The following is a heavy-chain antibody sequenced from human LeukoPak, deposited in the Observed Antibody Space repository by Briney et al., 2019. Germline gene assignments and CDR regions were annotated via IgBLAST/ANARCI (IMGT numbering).Heavy chain of an antibody. J-gene: IGHJ4*02. V-gene: IGHV4-39*07. Sequence: SETLSLTCTVSGGSISSSSYYWGWIRQPPGKGLEWIGTIYYSGSTYYNPSLKSRVTISVDTSKNQFSLKLSSVTAADTAVYYCARGWWSYYLFDYWGQGTLVTVSS. D-gene: IGHD1-26*01. CDR1: GGSISSSSYY. CDR3: ARGWWSYYLFDY. CDR2: IYYSGST.